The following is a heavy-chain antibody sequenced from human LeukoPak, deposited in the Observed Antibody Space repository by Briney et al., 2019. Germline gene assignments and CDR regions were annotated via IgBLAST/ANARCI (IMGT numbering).Heavy chain of an antibody. J-gene: IGHJ4*02. D-gene: IGHD1-26*01. Sequence: PGRSLRLSCAASGFTFGHFAMHWVRQAPDMRLEWVALISYDGNVTDYADSVKGRFSISRDNSKTTLFLQMNRLRVDDTAVYYCATYGRYTGPFDYWGQGTRVTVSA. CDR2: ISYDGNVT. CDR1: GFTFGHFA. V-gene: IGHV3-30*04. CDR3: ATYGRYTGPFDY.